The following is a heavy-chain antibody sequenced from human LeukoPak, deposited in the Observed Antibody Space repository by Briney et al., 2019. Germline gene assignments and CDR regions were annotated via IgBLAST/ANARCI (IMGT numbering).Heavy chain of an antibody. D-gene: IGHD4-23*01. CDR2: IWYDGSNK. CDR1: GFTFSSYG. CDR3: AKGEPHGGNSGFFDY. J-gene: IGHJ4*02. Sequence: GGSLRLSCAASGFTFSSYGMHWVRQAPGKGLEWVAVIWYDGSNKYYADSVKGRFTISRDNSKNTLYLQMNSLRAEDTAVYYCAKGEPHGGNSGFFDYWGQGTLVTVSS. V-gene: IGHV3-33*06.